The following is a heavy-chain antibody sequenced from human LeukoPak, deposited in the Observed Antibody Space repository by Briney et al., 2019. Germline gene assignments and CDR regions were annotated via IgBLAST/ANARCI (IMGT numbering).Heavy chain of an antibody. D-gene: IGHD6-19*01. Sequence: ASVKVSCKATGYTFTSYAMHWVRQAPGQRLEWMGWINAGNGNTKYSQKFQGRVTITRDTSASTAYMELSSLRSEDTAVHYCARAIASPIAVAPKEDAFDIWGQGTMVTVSS. CDR3: ARAIASPIAVAPKEDAFDI. J-gene: IGHJ3*02. V-gene: IGHV1-3*01. CDR1: GYTFTSYA. CDR2: INAGNGNT.